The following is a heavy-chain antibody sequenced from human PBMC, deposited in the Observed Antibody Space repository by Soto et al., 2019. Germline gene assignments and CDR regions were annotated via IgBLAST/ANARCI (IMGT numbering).Heavy chain of an antibody. V-gene: IGHV4-4*02. D-gene: IGHD1-26*01. CDR2: IYHSGST. Sequence: PSETLSLTCAVSGGSISSSNWWSWVRQPPGKGLEWIGEIYHSGSTNYNPSLKSRVTISVDKSKNQFSLKLSSVTAADTAVYYCARVTIVGLAGTTLQFFDYWGQGTLVTVSS. J-gene: IGHJ4*02. CDR1: GGSISSSNW. CDR3: ARVTIVGLAGTTLQFFDY.